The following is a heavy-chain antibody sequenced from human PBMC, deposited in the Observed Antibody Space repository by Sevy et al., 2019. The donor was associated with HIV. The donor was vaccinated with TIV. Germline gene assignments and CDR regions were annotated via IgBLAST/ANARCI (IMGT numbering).Heavy chain of an antibody. Sequence: GGSLRLSCAASEFTFSSYEMNWVRQAPGKGLEWVSFISASGNTIYYADSVQGRFTFSRDNAKNSLYLQMNSLRAEDTAVYYCAREDNGSGDVWGKGTTVTVSS. CDR2: ISASGNTI. D-gene: IGHD1-1*01. CDR1: EFTFSSYE. J-gene: IGHJ6*04. V-gene: IGHV3-48*03. CDR3: AREDNGSGDV.